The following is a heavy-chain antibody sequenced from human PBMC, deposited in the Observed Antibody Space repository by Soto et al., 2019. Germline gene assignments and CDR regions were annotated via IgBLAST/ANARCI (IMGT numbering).Heavy chain of an antibody. CDR2: INHSGST. CDR3: ARGRLGYCSGGSCYSRDFAFDI. D-gene: IGHD2-15*01. V-gene: IGHV4-4*02. Sequence: PSETLSLTCAVSGDSISSDKWWSWIRQPPGKGLEWIGEINHSGSTNYNPSLKSRVTISVDTSKNQFSLKLSSVTAADTAVYYCARGRLGYCSGGSCYSRDFAFDIWGQGTMVTVSS. CDR1: GDSISSDKW. J-gene: IGHJ3*02.